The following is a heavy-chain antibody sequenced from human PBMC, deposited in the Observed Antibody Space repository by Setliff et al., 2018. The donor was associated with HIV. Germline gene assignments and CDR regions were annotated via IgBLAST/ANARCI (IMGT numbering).Heavy chain of an antibody. CDR2: ISPNNFNT. D-gene: IGHD3-22*01. V-gene: IGHV1-2*06. J-gene: IGHJ4*02. CDR3: ARSCRSSGYCHFDY. CDR1: GYTFDGHY. Sequence: GASVKVSCKTSGYTFDGHYLHWVRQAPGQGLEWMGRISPNNFNTQYAKNFQGRVTMTWDTSTSTGYMEVHRLRSDDTAVYFCARSCRSSGYCHFDYWGQGTLVTVSS.